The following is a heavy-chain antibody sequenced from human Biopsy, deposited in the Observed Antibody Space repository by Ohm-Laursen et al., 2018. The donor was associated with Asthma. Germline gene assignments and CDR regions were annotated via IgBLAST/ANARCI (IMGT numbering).Heavy chain of an antibody. Sequence: SSVKVSCKASGYTFISYAIHWVRQAPGQRLEWMGWINAGDGNTKYSQNFQGRVTIIRDTSASTAYMDLRSLRSEDTAMYYCARTYYDFLTGQVNDAFALWGQGTMVTVSS. J-gene: IGHJ3*01. D-gene: IGHD3-9*01. V-gene: IGHV1-3*01. CDR1: GYTFISYA. CDR2: INAGDGNT. CDR3: ARTYYDFLTGQVNDAFAL.